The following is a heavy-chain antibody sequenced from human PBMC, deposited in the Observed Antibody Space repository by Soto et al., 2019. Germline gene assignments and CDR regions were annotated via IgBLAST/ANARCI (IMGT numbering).Heavy chain of an antibody. CDR2: IYYSGST. CDR1: GGSISSRSYY. V-gene: IGHV4-39*01. D-gene: IGHD6-19*01. J-gene: IGHJ2*01. Sequence: QLQLQESGPGLVKPSETLSLTCSVSGGSISSRSYYWGWIRQPPGKGLEWIGSIYYSGSTYYNPSLKSRVTISVDTSKNQFSLKLSSVSAADTAVYYCARFGTAVAFSYWYFDLWGRGTLVTVSS. CDR3: ARFGTAVAFSYWYFDL.